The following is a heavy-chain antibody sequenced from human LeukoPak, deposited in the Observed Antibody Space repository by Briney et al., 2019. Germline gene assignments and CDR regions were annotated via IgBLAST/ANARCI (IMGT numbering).Heavy chain of an antibody. CDR3: ASVPEPYYFDY. CDR1: GGSFSGYY. V-gene: IGHV4-34*01. Sequence: SETLSLTCAVYGGSFSGYYWSWIRQPPGKGLEWIGEINHSGSTNYNPSLKSRVTISVDTSKNQFSLKLSSVTAADTAVYYCASVPEPYYFDYWGQGTLVTVS. CDR2: INHSGST. J-gene: IGHJ4*02. D-gene: IGHD1-14*01.